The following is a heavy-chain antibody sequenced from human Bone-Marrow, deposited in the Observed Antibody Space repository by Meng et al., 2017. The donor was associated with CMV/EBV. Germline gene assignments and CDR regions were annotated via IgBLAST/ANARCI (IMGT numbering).Heavy chain of an antibody. CDR2: IYHSGST. J-gene: IGHJ4*02. CDR3: AREPAGVYDSQEGYLDF. CDR1: GYSISSGYY. Sequence: GSLRLSCTVSGYSISSGYYWGWIRQPPGKGLEWIGTIYHSGSTYYNPSLKSRVTISVDTSKNQFSLKLSSVTAADTAVYYCAREPAGVYDSQEGYLDFWGQRTLVTVSS. D-gene: IGHD3-22*01. V-gene: IGHV4-38-2*02.